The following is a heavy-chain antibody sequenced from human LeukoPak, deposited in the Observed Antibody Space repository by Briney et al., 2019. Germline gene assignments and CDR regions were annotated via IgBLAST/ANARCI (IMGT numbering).Heavy chain of an antibody. D-gene: IGHD3-9*01. Sequence: GGSLRLSCSASGFTFNTYGMNWVRQAPGQGLEWVSSISSSSSYIYYADSVKGRFTISRDNAKNSLYLQMNSLRAEDTAVYYCARDDAERYFDYWGQGTLVTVSS. CDR2: ISSSSSYI. CDR3: ARDDAERYFDY. CDR1: GFTFNTYG. J-gene: IGHJ4*02. V-gene: IGHV3-21*01.